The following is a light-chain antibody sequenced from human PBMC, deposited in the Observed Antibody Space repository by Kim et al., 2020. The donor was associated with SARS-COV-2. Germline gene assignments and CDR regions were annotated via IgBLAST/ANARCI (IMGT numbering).Light chain of an antibody. CDR2: VAS. V-gene: IGKV3-20*01. J-gene: IGKJ3*01. CDR3: QQYGSSPLT. Sequence: SPGQSATLSCTASQSVDSSYLAWYQQKPGQAPGLLIYVASSRATGIPDRFSGSVSGTDFILTISRLEPEDFAVYYCQQYGSSPLTFGPGTKVDIK. CDR1: QSVDSSY.